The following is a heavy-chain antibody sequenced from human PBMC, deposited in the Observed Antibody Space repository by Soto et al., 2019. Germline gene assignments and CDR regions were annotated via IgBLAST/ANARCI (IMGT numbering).Heavy chain of an antibody. CDR1: GFTFSSYA. D-gene: IGHD3-22*01. Sequence: GGSLRLSCAASGFTFSSYAMSWVRQAPGKGLEWVSAISGSGGSTYYADSVKGRFTISRDNSKNTLCLQMNSLRAEDTAVYYCAKDDYYDSSGQPQDAFDIWGQGTMVTVSS. J-gene: IGHJ3*02. CDR3: AKDDYYDSSGQPQDAFDI. V-gene: IGHV3-23*01. CDR2: ISGSGGST.